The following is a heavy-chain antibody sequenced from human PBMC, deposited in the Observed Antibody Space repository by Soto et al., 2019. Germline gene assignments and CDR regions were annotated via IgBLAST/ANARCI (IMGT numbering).Heavy chain of an antibody. D-gene: IGHD3-10*01. CDR1: GFTFSSYS. CDR2: ISSSSSYI. J-gene: IGHJ4*02. Sequence: GGSLRLSCAASGFTFSSYSMNWVRQAPGKGLEWVSSISSSSSYIYYADSVKGRFTISRDNAKNSLYLQMNSLRAEDTAVYYCARERDYGSGPYYFDYWGQGTLVTVSS. V-gene: IGHV3-21*01. CDR3: ARERDYGSGPYYFDY.